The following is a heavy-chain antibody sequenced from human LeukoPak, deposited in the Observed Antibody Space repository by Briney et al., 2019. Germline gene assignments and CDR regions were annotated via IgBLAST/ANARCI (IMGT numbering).Heavy chain of an antibody. CDR1: GFTFSSYS. Sequence: PGGSLRLSCAASGFTFSSYSMNWVRQAPGKGLEWVSSISSSSSYIYYADSVKGRFTISRDNAKNSLYLQMNSLRAEDTAVYYCALHSGYVLGYWGQGTLDTVSS. D-gene: IGHD5-12*01. V-gene: IGHV3-21*01. CDR3: ALHSGYVLGY. J-gene: IGHJ4*02. CDR2: ISSSSSYI.